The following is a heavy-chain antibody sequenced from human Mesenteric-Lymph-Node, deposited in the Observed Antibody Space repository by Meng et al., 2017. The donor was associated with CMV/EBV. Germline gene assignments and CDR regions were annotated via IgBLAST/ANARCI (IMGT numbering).Heavy chain of an antibody. CDR1: GFTFSNYA. CDR3: AKDRERYFDWSDY. CDR2: ISGSGGGT. V-gene: IGHV3-23*01. D-gene: IGHD3-9*01. J-gene: IGHJ4*02. Sequence: CAGSGFTFSNYAMYWVRQAPGKGLEWVSAISGSGGGTYYADSVKGRFTISRDNSKNTLYLQMNSLRAEDTAVYYCAKDRERYFDWSDYWGQGTLVTVSS.